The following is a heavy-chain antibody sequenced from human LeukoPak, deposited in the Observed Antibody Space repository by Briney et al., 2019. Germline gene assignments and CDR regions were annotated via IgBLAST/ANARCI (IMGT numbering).Heavy chain of an antibody. Sequence: GGSLRLSCAASGFTVSSYAMSWVRQAPGKGLEWVSAISGSGGSTYYADSVKGRFTISRDNSKNTLYLQMNSLRAEDTAVYYCAKARRDFWSGYYLFGYWGQGTLVTVSS. D-gene: IGHD3-3*01. CDR2: ISGSGGST. CDR1: GFTVSSYA. V-gene: IGHV3-23*01. J-gene: IGHJ4*02. CDR3: AKARRDFWSGYYLFGY.